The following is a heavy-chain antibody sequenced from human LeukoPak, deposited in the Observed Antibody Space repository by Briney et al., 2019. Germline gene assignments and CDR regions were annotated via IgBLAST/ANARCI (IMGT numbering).Heavy chain of an antibody. CDR3: ARDYYDSSGFGAFDI. Sequence: ASVKVSCKASGYTFIAYYMHWVRQAPGQGLEWMGWINPNSGGTNYAQKFQGRVTMTRDTSISTAYMELSRLRSDDTAVYYCARDYYDSSGFGAFDIWGQGTTVTVSS. CDR1: GYTFIAYY. V-gene: IGHV1-2*02. CDR2: INPNSGGT. D-gene: IGHD3-22*01. J-gene: IGHJ3*02.